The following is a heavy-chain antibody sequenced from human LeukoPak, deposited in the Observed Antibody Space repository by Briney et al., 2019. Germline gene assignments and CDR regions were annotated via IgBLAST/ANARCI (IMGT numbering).Heavy chain of an antibody. J-gene: IGHJ4*02. D-gene: IGHD2-15*01. V-gene: IGHV3-21*01. CDR2: ISSSSSYT. CDR3: ARDGGPRDY. CDR1: GFTFSCCS. Sequence: PGGSLRLSCAASGFTFSCCSMYWVRGARGKGLEWVSSISSSSSYTYYADSVKGRFTISRDNAKNSQYLQKNNLRAEDTAVYYCARDGGPRDYWGQGTLVTVSS.